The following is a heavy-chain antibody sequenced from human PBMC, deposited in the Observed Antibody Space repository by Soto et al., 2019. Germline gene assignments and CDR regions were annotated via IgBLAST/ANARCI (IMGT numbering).Heavy chain of an antibody. J-gene: IGHJ3*02. Sequence: GGSLRLSCAASGFTFSSYGMHWVRQAPGKGLEWVAVISYDGSNKYYADSVKGRFTISRDNSKNTLYLQMNSLRAEDTAVYYCAKDSATVTTMDAFDIWGQGTMVTVSS. CDR2: ISYDGSNK. V-gene: IGHV3-30*18. D-gene: IGHD4-17*01. CDR1: GFTFSSYG. CDR3: AKDSATVTTMDAFDI.